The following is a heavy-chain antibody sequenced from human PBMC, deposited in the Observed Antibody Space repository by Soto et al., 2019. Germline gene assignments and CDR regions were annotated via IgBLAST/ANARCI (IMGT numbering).Heavy chain of an antibody. V-gene: IGHV4-59*01. J-gene: IGHJ4*02. D-gene: IGHD3-3*01. CDR3: ARVVGERDFWSGFSKNFDY. CDR2: IYYSGST. CDR1: GGSISNYY. Sequence: SETLSLTCAVSGGSISNYYWSWIRQPPGKGLEWIGYIYYSGSTNYNPSLKSRVTISIDTSNSHFSLKLSSVTAADTAVYYCARVVGERDFWSGFSKNFDYWGQGTLVTVSS.